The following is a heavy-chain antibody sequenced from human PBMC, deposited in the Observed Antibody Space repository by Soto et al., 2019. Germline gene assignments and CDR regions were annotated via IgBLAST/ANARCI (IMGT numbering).Heavy chain of an antibody. V-gene: IGHV4-39*01. Sequence: PSETLSLTCTVSGGSISSGSYYWGWIRQPPGKGLEWIGNIYFSGNTYYNPSLKSRVTISVDTSKNQFSLKLGSVTAADTAVYYCLRQYYYSSGSYSFFFDVWGRGTLVTVSS. CDR3: LRQYYYSSGSYSFFFDV. CDR2: IYFSGNT. D-gene: IGHD3-10*01. CDR1: GGSISSGSYY. J-gene: IGHJ4*02.